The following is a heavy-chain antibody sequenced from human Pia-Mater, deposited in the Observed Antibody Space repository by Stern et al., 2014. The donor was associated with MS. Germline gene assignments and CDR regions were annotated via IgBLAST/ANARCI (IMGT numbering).Heavy chain of an antibody. V-gene: IGHV1-69*01. CDR1: GGIFSSHA. CDR2: IIPVFGKA. J-gene: IGHJ6*02. D-gene: IGHD3-22*01. CDR3: AGGGGGRISMTTAVLYGLDV. Sequence: QVQLVQSGAEVKKPGSSVKVSCKASGGIFSSHATSWVRQAPGQGLEWMGGIIPVFGKADYAQKVQGRITITADESTSTVYMELSSLKAEDTAVYYGAGGGGGRISMTTAVLYGLDVWGQGTTVTVS.